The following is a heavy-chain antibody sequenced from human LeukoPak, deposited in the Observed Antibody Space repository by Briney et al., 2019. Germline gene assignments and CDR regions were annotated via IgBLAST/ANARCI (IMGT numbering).Heavy chain of an antibody. CDR2: IYHSGSI. D-gene: IGHD6-19*01. Sequence: PSETLSLTCAVSGGSISSRNWWSWVRQPPGKGLEWIGEIYHSGSINYNPSLKSRVTISVDKSKNQLSLRLTSVTAADTAVYYCARVTYSSGWADAFDIWGQGTMVTVSS. CDR3: ARVTYSSGWADAFDI. V-gene: IGHV4-4*02. J-gene: IGHJ3*02. CDR1: GGSISSRNW.